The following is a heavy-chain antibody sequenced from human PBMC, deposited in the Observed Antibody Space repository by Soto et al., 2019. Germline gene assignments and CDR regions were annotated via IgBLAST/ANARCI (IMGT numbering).Heavy chain of an antibody. D-gene: IGHD3-10*01. CDR2: IYSGGST. CDR3: ARPMVRGVRGYYYYGMDV. J-gene: IGHJ6*02. V-gene: IGHV3-53*01. CDR1: GFTVSSNY. Sequence: EVQLVESGGGLIQPGGSLRLSCAASGFTVSSNYMSWVRQAPGKGLEWVSVIYSGGSTYYADSVKGRFTISRGNSKNTLYLQMNSLRAEDTAVYYCARPMVRGVRGYYYYGMDVWGQGTTVTVSS.